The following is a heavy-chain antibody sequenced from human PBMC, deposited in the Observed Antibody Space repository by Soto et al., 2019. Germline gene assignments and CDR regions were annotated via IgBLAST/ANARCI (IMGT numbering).Heavy chain of an antibody. Sequence: GGSLRLSCAASGFTFDDYAMHWVRQAPGKGLEWVSGISWNSGSIGYADSVKGRFTISRDNAKNSLYLQMNSLRAEDTALYYCAKDIQSSWYAFDIWGQGTMVTVSS. CDR3: AKDIQSSWYAFDI. CDR1: GFTFDDYA. CDR2: ISWNSGSI. D-gene: IGHD6-13*01. V-gene: IGHV3-9*01. J-gene: IGHJ3*02.